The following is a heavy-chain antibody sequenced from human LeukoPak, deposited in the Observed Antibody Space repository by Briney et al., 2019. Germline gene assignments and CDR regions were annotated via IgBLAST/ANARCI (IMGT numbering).Heavy chain of an antibody. CDR2: MNPDGSTK. Sequence: GGSLRLSCVASGFAFSSSWMAWVRQAPGKGLEWVANMNPDGSTKNYVDSVRGRFTISRDNAKNSLYLQTNSLRVDDTAVYYCARDSGYSAFDYWGQGTLVTVSS. V-gene: IGHV3-7*05. CDR1: GFAFSSSW. D-gene: IGHD5-12*01. CDR3: ARDSGYSAFDY. J-gene: IGHJ4*02.